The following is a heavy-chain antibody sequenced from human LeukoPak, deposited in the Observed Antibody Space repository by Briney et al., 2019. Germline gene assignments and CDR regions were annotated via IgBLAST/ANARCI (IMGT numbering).Heavy chain of an antibody. CDR1: GGSISSYY. Sequence: PSETLSLTCTVSGGSISSYYWSWIRQPPGKGLEWIGSIYYSGSTYYNPSLKSRVTISVDTSKNQFSLKLSSVTAADTAVYYCARNPPVQYDSSGEFDYWGQGTLVTVSS. J-gene: IGHJ4*02. D-gene: IGHD3-22*01. CDR2: IYYSGST. CDR3: ARNPPVQYDSSGEFDY. V-gene: IGHV4-59*08.